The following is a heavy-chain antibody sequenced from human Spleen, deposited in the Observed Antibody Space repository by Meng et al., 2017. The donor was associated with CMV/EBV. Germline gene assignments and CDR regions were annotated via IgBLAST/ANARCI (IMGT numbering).Heavy chain of an antibody. D-gene: IGHD3-22*01. CDR2: SGPSDSHT. CDR3: ARRYYYDTTGSYDS. V-gene: IGHV5-51*01. CDR1: GKGYSMYG. Sequence: GSGKGYSMYGVIWGRKRPGKGVEWMGTSGPSDSHTKYSPSLQGQVTFSVNKSISTAYLQWSSLKASDTAMYYCARRYYYDTTGSYDSWGQGTLVTVSS. J-gene: IGHJ5*01.